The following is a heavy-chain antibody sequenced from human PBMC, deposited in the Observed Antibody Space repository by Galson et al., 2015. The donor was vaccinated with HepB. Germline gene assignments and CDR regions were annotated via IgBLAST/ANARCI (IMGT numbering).Heavy chain of an antibody. D-gene: IGHD3-16*01. CDR3: ARDRDPYYQFWGTYSHYSMDV. J-gene: IGHJ6*02. CDR2: ISGYNGDT. Sequence: SVKVSCKASGYTFSMYGISWVRQAPGQGLEWMGWISGYNGDTGYAQRLQGRVSMTTDISTTTAYMELRRLRSDDTALYFCARDRDPYYQFWGTYSHYSMDVWGQGTPVTVSS. CDR1: GYTFSMYG. V-gene: IGHV1-18*01.